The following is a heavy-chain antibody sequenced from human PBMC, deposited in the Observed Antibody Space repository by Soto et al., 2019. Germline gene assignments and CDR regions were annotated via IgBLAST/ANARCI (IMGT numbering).Heavy chain of an antibody. CDR2: ISAYNGNT. CDR3: ARDPRPLTGYSSGLYRDDY. Sequence: ASVKVSCKASGYTFTSYGISWVRQAPGQGLEWMGWISAYNGNTNYAQKLQGRVTMTTDTSTSTAYMELRSLRSDDTAVYYCARDPRPLTGYSSGLYRDDYWGQGTLVTASS. CDR1: GYTFTSYG. V-gene: IGHV1-18*04. D-gene: IGHD6-19*01. J-gene: IGHJ4*02.